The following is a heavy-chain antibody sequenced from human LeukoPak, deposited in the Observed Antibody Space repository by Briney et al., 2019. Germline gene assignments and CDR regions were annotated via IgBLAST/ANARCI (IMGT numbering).Heavy chain of an antibody. Sequence: SETLTLTCAVYGGSFSGYYWSWIRQPPGKGLEWIGEINHSGSTNYNPSLKSRVTISVDTSKNQFSLKLSSVTAADTAVYYCARAGYSSGWYGGAIDYWGQGTLVTVSS. D-gene: IGHD6-19*01. CDR2: INHSGST. V-gene: IGHV4-34*01. CDR1: GGSFSGYY. J-gene: IGHJ4*02. CDR3: ARAGYSSGWYGGAIDY.